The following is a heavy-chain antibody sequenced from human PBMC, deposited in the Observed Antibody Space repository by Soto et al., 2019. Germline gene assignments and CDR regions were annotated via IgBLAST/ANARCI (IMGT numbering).Heavy chain of an antibody. CDR2: INHSGST. CDR1: GGSLSGYY. CDR3: ARGRYNWNY. V-gene: IGHV4-34*01. Sequence: QVQLQQWGAGLLKPSETLSLTCAVYGGSLSGYYWSWIRQPPGKGLEWIGEINHSGSTNYNPSLNSRVTISVDTSKNQFSLKLSSVTAADTAVYYCARGRYNWNYWGQGTLVTVSS. J-gene: IGHJ4*02. D-gene: IGHD1-20*01.